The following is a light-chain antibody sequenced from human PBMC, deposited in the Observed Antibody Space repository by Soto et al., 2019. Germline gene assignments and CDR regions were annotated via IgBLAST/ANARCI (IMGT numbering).Light chain of an antibody. CDR3: QQYNSFTWT. V-gene: IGKV1-5*03. Sequence: DIQMTQSPSTLSASVGDRVTIICRASQSISSWLAWYQQKAGKAPKLLISKASNLDSGVPSRFSGSGSGTEFNLNISSLQPEDFETYYCQQYNSFTWTFGQGTKVDLK. CDR2: KAS. J-gene: IGKJ1*01. CDR1: QSISSW.